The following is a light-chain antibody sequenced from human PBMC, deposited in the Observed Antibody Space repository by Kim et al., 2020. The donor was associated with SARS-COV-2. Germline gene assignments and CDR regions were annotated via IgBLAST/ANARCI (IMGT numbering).Light chain of an antibody. CDR2: QIS. V-gene: IGKV2-30*01. J-gene: IGKJ1*01. CDR1: QSLVFRDGNTY. Sequence: PPSISCTSSQSLVFRDGNTYLNWLQQRPGQSPRRLIYQISNRDSGVPDRFSVSGSGTDFTLKISRVEAADVGVYYCMQATHWPPTFGQGTKVDIK. CDR3: MQATHWPPT.